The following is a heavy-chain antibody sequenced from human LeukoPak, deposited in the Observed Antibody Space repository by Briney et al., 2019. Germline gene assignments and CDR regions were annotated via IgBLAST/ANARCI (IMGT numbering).Heavy chain of an antibody. J-gene: IGHJ4*02. Sequence: PGGSLRLSCSASGFTFSSYEMNWVRQAPGKGLEWVSYISSSGGTIYYADSVKGRFTISRDNAKNSLYLQMNSLRAEDTAVYYCARVGGHCTSTSCPPPDYWGQGTLVTVSS. D-gene: IGHD2-2*01. V-gene: IGHV3-48*03. CDR1: GFTFSSYE. CDR3: ARVGGHCTSTSCPPPDY. CDR2: ISSSGGTI.